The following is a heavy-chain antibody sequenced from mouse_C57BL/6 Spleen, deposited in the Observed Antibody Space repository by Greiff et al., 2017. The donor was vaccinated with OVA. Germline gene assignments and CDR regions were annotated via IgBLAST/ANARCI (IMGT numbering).Heavy chain of an antibody. CDR2: ISSGGSNT. Sequence: EVKVVESGGDLVKPGGSLKLSCAASGFTFSSYGMSWVRQTPDKRLEWVATISSGGSNTYYPDSVKGRFTISRDNAKNPLYLQMSSLKSEDTAMYYCASSPSYGISYGYAMDYWGQGTSVTVSS. CDR1: GFTFSSYG. CDR3: ASSPSYGISYGYAMDY. D-gene: IGHD1-1*01. V-gene: IGHV5-6*01. J-gene: IGHJ4*01.